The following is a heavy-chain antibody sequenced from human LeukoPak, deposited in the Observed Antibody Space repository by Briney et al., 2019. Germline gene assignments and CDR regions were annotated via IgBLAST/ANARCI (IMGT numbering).Heavy chain of an antibody. CDR3: ARGPHISNYDILTGYRGYYYGMDV. V-gene: IGHV4-59*01. CDR1: GGSISSYY. Sequence: SETLSLTCTVSGGSISSYYWSWIRQPPGKGLEWIGYIYYSGSTNYNHSLKSRVTISVDTSKNQFSLKLSSVTAADTAVYYCARGPHISNYDILTGYRGYYYGMDVWGQGTTVTVSS. CDR2: IYYSGST. D-gene: IGHD3-9*01. J-gene: IGHJ6*02.